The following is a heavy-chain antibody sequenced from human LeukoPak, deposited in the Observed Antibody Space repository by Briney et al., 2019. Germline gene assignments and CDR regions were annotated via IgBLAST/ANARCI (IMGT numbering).Heavy chain of an antibody. CDR2: VSGSGNST. J-gene: IGHJ4*02. V-gene: IGHV3-23*01. CDR1: GFTFSSYG. Sequence: HSGGSLRLSCAASGFTFSSYGMHWVRQAPGKGLEWVSLVSGSGNSTFYADSVKGRFTISRDNSKNTLYLQMNNLRAEDTAVYYCAMGGDITTSQFDYWGQGTLVTVSS. CDR3: AMGGDITTSQFDY. D-gene: IGHD1-1*01.